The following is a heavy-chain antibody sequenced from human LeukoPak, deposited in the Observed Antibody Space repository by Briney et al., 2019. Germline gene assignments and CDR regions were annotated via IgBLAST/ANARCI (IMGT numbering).Heavy chain of an antibody. D-gene: IGHD1-26*01. CDR2: IRSTGDT. Sequence: PGGSLRLSCATSGFSFSENALSWFRQAPGKGLEWVSDIRSTGDTYYAESVKGRFTISRDNSKNTLYLQMNSLRAEDTAVYYCAKDPIARIVGATLYYFDYWGQGTLVTVSS. J-gene: IGHJ4*02. V-gene: IGHV3-23*01. CDR3: AKDPIARIVGATLYYFDY. CDR1: GFSFSENA.